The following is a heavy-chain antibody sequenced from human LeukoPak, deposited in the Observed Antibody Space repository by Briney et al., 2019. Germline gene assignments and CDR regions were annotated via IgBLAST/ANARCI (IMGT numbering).Heavy chain of an antibody. D-gene: IGHD4-17*01. CDR2: LDPEDGEA. CDR3: ATRNFGDYGAFDI. V-gene: IGHV1-24*01. CDR1: GYTLSDLA. Sequence: EASVKVSCKVSGYTLSDLAMHWVRQAPGKGLEWMGGLDPEDGEAIYAQPLQGRVTMTEDTPSDTAYMVLSSLRSEDTAVYYCATRNFGDYGAFDIWGQGTMVTVSS. J-gene: IGHJ3*02.